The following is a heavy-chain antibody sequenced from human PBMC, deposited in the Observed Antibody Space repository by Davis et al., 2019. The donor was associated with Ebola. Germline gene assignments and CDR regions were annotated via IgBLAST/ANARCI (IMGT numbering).Heavy chain of an antibody. J-gene: IGHJ4*02. D-gene: IGHD2-2*01. CDR1: GDTVSGNSGA. CDR3: ARSSYQPDY. Sequence: PSETLSLTCAISGDTVSGNSGAWNWIRQSPSRGLEWLGRTYYNSKWYNDYAVSVKSRITINPDTSRNNFSLQLNSVTPEDTAVYYCARSSYQPDYWGQGTLVTVSS. V-gene: IGHV6-1*01. CDR2: TYYNSKWYN.